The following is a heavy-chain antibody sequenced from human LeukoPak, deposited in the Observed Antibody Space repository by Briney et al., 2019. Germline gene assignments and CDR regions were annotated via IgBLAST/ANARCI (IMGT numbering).Heavy chain of an antibody. V-gene: IGHV1-18*01. J-gene: IGHJ5*02. CDR2: ISAYNGNT. CDR3: ARTHIVGATNWFDP. Sequence: ASVKVSCKASGFTFTSYGISWVRQAPGQGLEWMGRISAYNGNTNYAQKLQGRVTMTTDTSTSTAYMELRSLRSDDTAVYYCARTHIVGATNWFDPWGQGTLVTVSS. D-gene: IGHD1-26*01. CDR1: GFTFTSYG.